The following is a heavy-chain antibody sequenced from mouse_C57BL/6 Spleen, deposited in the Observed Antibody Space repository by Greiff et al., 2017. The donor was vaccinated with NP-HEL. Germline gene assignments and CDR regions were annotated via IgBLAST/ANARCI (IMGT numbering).Heavy chain of an antibody. CDR3: ARSSVSLGQDYYAMDD. D-gene: IGHD4-1*01. V-gene: IGHV1-72*01. J-gene: IGHJ4*01. CDR2: IDPNSGGT. Sequence: QVQLQQSGAELVKPGASVKLSCKASGYTFTSYWMHWVKQRPGRGLEWIGRIDPNSGGTKYNEKFKSKATLTVDKPSSTAYMQLSSLTSEDSAVYYCARSSVSLGQDYYAMDDWGQGTSVTVSS. CDR1: GYTFTSYW.